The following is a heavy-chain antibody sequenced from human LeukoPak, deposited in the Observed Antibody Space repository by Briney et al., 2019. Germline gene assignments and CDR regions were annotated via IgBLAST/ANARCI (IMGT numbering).Heavy chain of an antibody. CDR2: ISFHGTDS. CDR1: GFTFISYA. J-gene: IGHJ3*02. Sequence: PGGSLRLSCAASGFTFISYAVHWVRQAPGKGLEWVAVISFHGTDSFYADSVKGRFTISRDNSKNTLYLQMSSLRAEDTAVYYCARWGLGKGNAFDIWGQGTMVTVSS. V-gene: IGHV3-30*04. CDR3: ARWGLGKGNAFDI. D-gene: IGHD3-16*01.